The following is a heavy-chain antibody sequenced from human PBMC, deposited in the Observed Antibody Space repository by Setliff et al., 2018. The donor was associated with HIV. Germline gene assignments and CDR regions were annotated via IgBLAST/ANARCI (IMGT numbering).Heavy chain of an antibody. Sequence: GGSLRLSCAASGFTFSSYSMNWVRQAPGKGLEWVSSISSSSSYIYYADSVKGRFTISRDNAKNSLYLQMNSLRAEDTAVYYCARENYYVSGVYHLGAFDIWGQGTMVTVSS. CDR1: GFTFSSYS. D-gene: IGHD3-22*01. CDR2: ISSSSSYI. V-gene: IGHV3-21*01. J-gene: IGHJ3*02. CDR3: ARENYYVSGVYHLGAFDI.